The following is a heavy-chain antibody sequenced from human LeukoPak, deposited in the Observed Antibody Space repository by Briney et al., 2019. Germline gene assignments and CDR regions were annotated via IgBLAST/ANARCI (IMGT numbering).Heavy chain of an antibody. D-gene: IGHD3-22*01. J-gene: IGHJ4*02. CDR2: ISSGSSPI. CDR1: GFTFSTYT. CDR3: AGQYSYDSRGCDY. V-gene: IGHV3-48*01. Sequence: GGSLRLSCAASGFTFSTYTMNWVRQGPGRGLEWVSYISSGSSPIYYADSVKGRFTISRDNAKNSLYLQMNSLRAEDTAVYSCAGQYSYDSRGCDYWGQGTLVTVSS.